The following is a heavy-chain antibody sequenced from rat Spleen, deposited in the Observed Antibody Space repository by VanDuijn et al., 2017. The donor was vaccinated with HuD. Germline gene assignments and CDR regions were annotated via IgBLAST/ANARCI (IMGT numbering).Heavy chain of an antibody. CDR3: ATQAY. V-gene: IGHV5-7*01. CDR2: IFYDGSST. J-gene: IGHJ3*01. CDR1: GFTFSDYN. Sequence: EVQLVASGGGLVQPGRSLKLSCAASGFTFSDYNMAWVRQAPKKGLEWVATIFYDGSSTYYRDSVKGRFTISRDNAKSTLYLQMDSLRSEDTATYYCATQAYWGQGTLVTVSS.